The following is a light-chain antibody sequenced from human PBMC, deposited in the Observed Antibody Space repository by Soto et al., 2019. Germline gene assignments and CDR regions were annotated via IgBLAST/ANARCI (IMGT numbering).Light chain of an antibody. J-gene: IGKJ3*01. V-gene: IGKV1-5*03. Sequence: DIQMTQSPSTLSASVGDRVTITCRASQYVGNWLALYQQKPGTAPKLLIYRASTLESGVPSRFSDSGSGSVFALTINSLQPHDFASYFCQHFDSYSRTFVPWPKVDIK. CDR1: QYVGNW. CDR2: RAS. CDR3: QHFDSYSRT.